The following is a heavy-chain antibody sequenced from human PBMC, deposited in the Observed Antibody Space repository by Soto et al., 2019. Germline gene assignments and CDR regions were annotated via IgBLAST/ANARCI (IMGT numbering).Heavy chain of an antibody. CDR1: GFTFSSYG. V-gene: IGHV3-30*18. CDR2: ISYDGSNK. D-gene: IGHD5-12*01. Sequence: GGSLRLSCAASGFTFSSYGMHWVRQAPGKGLEWVAVISYDGSNKYYADSVKGRFTISRDNSKNTLYLQMNSLRAEDTAVYYCAKDHRLHLSLYYFDYWGQGTLVTVSS. CDR3: AKDHRLHLSLYYFDY. J-gene: IGHJ4*02.